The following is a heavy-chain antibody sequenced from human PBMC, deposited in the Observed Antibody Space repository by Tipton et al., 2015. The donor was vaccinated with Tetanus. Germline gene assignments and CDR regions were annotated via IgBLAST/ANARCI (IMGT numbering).Heavy chain of an antibody. Sequence: GLVKPSETLSLTCSVSGASISSYYWNWIRQPPGKGLEWIAYIFHSGSTNYSPSLKSRVAISMDTSKNQISLKLSSVTAADTAVYYCARANNDYPKKGPFDYWGQGILVTVSS. CDR3: ARANNDYPKKGPFDY. V-gene: IGHV4-59*01. CDR2: IFHSGST. D-gene: IGHD5-12*01. CDR1: GASISSYY. J-gene: IGHJ4*02.